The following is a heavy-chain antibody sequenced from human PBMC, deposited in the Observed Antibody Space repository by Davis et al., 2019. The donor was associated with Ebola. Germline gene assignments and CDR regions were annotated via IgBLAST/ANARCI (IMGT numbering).Heavy chain of an antibody. J-gene: IGHJ4*02. D-gene: IGHD3-22*01. Sequence: MPSETLSLTCTVSGGSISSSSYYWSWIRQPPGKGLEWIGEINHSGSTNYNPSLKSRVTISVDTSKNQFSLKLSSVTAADTAVYYCASSSGYYSPHFDYWGQGTLVTVSS. V-gene: IGHV4-39*07. CDR3: ASSSGYYSPHFDY. CDR2: INHSGST. CDR1: GGSISSSSYY.